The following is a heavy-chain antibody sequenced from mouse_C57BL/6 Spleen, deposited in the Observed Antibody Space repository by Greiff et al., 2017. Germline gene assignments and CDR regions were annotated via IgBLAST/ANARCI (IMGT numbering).Heavy chain of an antibody. D-gene: IGHD1-1*01. CDR3: ASPYYYGSPFAY. J-gene: IGHJ3*01. V-gene: IGHV5-17*01. CDR1: GFTFSDYG. CDR2: ISSGSSTI. Sequence: EVKLMESGGGLVKPGGSLKLSCAASGFTFSDYGMHWVRQAPEKGLEWVAYISSGSSTIYYADTVKGRFTISRDNAKNTLFLQMTSLRSEDTAMYYCASPYYYGSPFAYWGQGTLVTVSA.